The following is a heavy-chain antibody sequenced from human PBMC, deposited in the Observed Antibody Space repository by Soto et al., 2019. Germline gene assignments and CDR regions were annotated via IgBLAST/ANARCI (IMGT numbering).Heavy chain of an antibody. CDR1: GFTFSSYA. Sequence: GGSLRLSCAASGFTFSSYAMSWVRQAPGKGLEWVSAISGSGGSTYYADSAKGRFTISRDNSKNTLYLQMNSLRAEDTAVYYCARPTSFYGDYVAYYFDYWGQGTLVTVSS. J-gene: IGHJ4*02. V-gene: IGHV3-23*01. CDR2: ISGSGGST. CDR3: ARPTSFYGDYVAYYFDY. D-gene: IGHD4-17*01.